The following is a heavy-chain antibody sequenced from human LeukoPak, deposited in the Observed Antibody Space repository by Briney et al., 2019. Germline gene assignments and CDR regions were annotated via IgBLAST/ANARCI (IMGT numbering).Heavy chain of an antibody. D-gene: IGHD2-15*01. J-gene: IGHJ4*02. CDR2: TSYDGSNK. V-gene: IGHV3-30-3*01. CDR3: APGVASDYFDY. Sequence: GGSLRLSCAASGFTFNNYAIHWVRQAPGKGLEWVAVTSYDGSNKYYADSVKGRFTISRDNSKNTLYLLMNSLRPEDTAVYYCAPGVASDYFDYWGQGTLVTVSS. CDR1: GFTFNNYA.